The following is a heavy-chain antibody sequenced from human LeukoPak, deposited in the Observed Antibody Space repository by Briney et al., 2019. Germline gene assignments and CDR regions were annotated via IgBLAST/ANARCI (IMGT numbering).Heavy chain of an antibody. D-gene: IGHD3-22*01. J-gene: IGHJ6*02. CDR1: GYTFTDYF. Sequence: ASVKVSCKTSGYTFTDYFVHWVRQAPGQGLEWMGWINPNSGGTEYAQKFLGRVTMTRDTSISTAYMELSRLRSDDTAVYFCAREYYYDSSGYSVDYYYGMDVWGQGTTVTVSS. V-gene: IGHV1-2*02. CDR3: AREYYYDSSGYSVDYYYGMDV. CDR2: INPNSGGT.